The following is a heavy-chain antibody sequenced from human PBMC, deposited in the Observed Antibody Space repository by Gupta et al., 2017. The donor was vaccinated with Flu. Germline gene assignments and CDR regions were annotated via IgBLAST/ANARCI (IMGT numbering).Heavy chain of an antibody. J-gene: IGHJ4*02. V-gene: IGHV4-39*01. CDR2: IFYRGTT. CDR1: GVSINSRDYY. CDR3: ARQASITGTAAHFDY. Sequence: QLLESGSGLVKPSETLSLPCSVSGVSINSRDYYWGWIRQPPGKGLEWIGNIFYRGTTSYNPSLRSRVTMSVDTSKNQFSLKVNSMTAADTAVYYCARQASITGTAAHFDYWGPGTLVTVSS. D-gene: IGHD1-7*01.